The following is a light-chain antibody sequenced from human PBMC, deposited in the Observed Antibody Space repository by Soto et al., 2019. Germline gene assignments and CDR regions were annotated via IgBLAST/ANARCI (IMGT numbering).Light chain of an antibody. CDR3: QQTYSRVRT. J-gene: IGKJ1*01. CDR2: AAS. V-gene: IGKV1-39*01. CDR1: QSINKY. Sequence: DIQMTQSPSSLSASVGDRVTITCRASQSINKYLNWYQQKPGKAPKLLICAASNLQGGVTSRFSGSGSGTDFTLTISSLQPEDSATYYCQQTYSRVRTFGQGTKVDIK.